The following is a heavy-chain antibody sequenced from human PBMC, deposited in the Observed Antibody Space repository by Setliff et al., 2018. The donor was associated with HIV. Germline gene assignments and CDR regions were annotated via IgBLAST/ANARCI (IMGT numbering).Heavy chain of an antibody. CDR3: ARDPDTALVLIYFDY. Sequence: GGSLRLSCAASGFTFSSYWMHWVRQAPGKGLEWVATISFDGSDRYYVESVRGRFTISRDNSKNTLYLQLNSLRTEDTAVYYCARDPDTALVLIYFDYWGQGALVTVSS. D-gene: IGHD5-18*01. V-gene: IGHV3-30*03. J-gene: IGHJ4*02. CDR1: GFTFSSYW. CDR2: ISFDGSDR.